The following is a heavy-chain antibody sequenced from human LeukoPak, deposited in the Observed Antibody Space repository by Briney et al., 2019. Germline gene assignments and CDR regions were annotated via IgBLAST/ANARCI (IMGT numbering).Heavy chain of an antibody. CDR3: ARDADIVVVVAATHSSAFDI. D-gene: IGHD2-15*01. V-gene: IGHV3-66*01. CDR1: GFTVSSNY. Sequence: GGSLRLSCAASGFTVSSNYMSWVRQAPGKGLEWVSVIYSGGSTYYADSVKGRFTISRDNSKNTLYLQMNSLRAEDTAVYYCARDADIVVVVAATHSSAFDIWGQGTMVTVSS. CDR2: IYSGGST. J-gene: IGHJ3*02.